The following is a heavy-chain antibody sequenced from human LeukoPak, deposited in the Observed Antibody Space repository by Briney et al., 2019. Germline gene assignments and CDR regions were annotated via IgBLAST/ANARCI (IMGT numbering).Heavy chain of an antibody. D-gene: IGHD3-22*01. CDR1: GGSISRHF. CDR2: IHYSGRT. J-gene: IGHJ3*02. V-gene: IGHV4-59*11. Sequence: SETLSLTCSVSGGSISRHFWSWIRQPPGKGLEWIAFIHYSGRTKYNPSLQSRVTISIDTSENNFSLKLTSVTAADTAVYYCARLLDNDSSGDPDTFDMWGRGTVVSASS. CDR3: ARLLDNDSSGDPDTFDM.